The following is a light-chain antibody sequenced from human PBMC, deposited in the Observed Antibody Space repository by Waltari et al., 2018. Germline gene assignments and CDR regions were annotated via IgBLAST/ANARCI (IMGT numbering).Light chain of an antibody. J-gene: IGKJ4*01. CDR2: AAS. CDR1: QDISSY. Sequence: DIQLTQSPSFLSASVGERVTITCRASQDISSYLAWYQQKPWKAPKILIHAASSLQSGVPSRFRGRGAATEFPLTTSGLQSQDPATYIFEQLKLYPRTLGGGT. V-gene: IGKV1-9*01. CDR3: EQLKLYPRT.